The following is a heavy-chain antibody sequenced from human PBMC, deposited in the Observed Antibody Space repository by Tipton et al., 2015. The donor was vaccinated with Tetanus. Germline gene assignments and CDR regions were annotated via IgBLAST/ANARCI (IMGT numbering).Heavy chain of an antibody. D-gene: IGHD5-18*01. Sequence: SLRLSCAVSGFTFSSHWMNWVRQAPGKGLEWVASISSMSTYIYYADSVKGRFTIPRDNARNSLHLQMNRLRAEDTARYYCASGVTHDYWGQGPLVAVSS. CDR1: GFTFSSHW. J-gene: IGHJ4*02. V-gene: IGHV3-21*01. CDR3: ASGVTHDY. CDR2: ISSMSTYI.